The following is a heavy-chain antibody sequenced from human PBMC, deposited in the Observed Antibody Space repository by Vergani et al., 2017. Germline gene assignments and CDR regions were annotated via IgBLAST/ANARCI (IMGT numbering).Heavy chain of an antibody. Sequence: QVRLEESGPGLVKPSETLSLTCSVSGYSIGSGFYWAWIRQSPGEGLQWLTSIHNRGKTYHNPSLKSRVSVSLDTSKYRFSLNLTSVTATDTAVYYCARSQGYYWYFDLWVPGSLVTVSS. CDR2: IHNRGKT. J-gene: IGHJ2*01. CDR1: GYSIGSGFY. V-gene: IGHV4-38-2*01. CDR3: ARSQGYYWYFDL. D-gene: IGHD3-22*01.